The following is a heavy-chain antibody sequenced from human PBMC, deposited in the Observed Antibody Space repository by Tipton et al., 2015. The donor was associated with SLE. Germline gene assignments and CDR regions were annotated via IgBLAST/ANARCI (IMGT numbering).Heavy chain of an antibody. V-gene: IGHV4-39*07. CDR2: IYYTGST. CDR3: ARGYGGKERAFDI. CDR1: TGSISSTSYY. J-gene: IGHJ3*02. Sequence: LRLSCTVSTGSISSTSYYWGWFRQPPGKGLEWIASIYYTGSTYYNPSLRSRVTISADTSKNQFSLKLSSVTAADTAVYYCARGYGGKERAFDIWGQGTMVTVSS. D-gene: IGHD4-23*01.